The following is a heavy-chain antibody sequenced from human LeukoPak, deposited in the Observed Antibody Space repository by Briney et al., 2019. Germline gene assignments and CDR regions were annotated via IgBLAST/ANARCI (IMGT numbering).Heavy chain of an antibody. D-gene: IGHD6-13*01. V-gene: IGHV4-34*01. CDR1: GGSFSGYY. CDR3: ARGKGMAAAGPPFDY. CDR2: INHSGST. Sequence: PSETLSLTCAVYGGSFSGYYWSWIRQPPGKGLEWIGEINHSGSTNYNPSLKSRVTISVDTSKNQFSLKLSSVTAADTAVYYCARGKGMAAAGPPFDYWGQGTLVTVSS. J-gene: IGHJ4*02.